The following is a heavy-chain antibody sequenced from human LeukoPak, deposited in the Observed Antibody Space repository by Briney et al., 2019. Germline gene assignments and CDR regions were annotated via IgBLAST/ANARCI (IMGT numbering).Heavy chain of an antibody. V-gene: IGHV1-2*02. J-gene: IGHJ4*02. D-gene: IGHD3-9*01. CDR3: AREYILTAYYGDY. Sequence: GASVKVSCKASGFTFNAYNIHWVRQAPGQGLEWMGWINPKSGGANYAQKFQGRVTMTWDTSISTAYMELSRLRSDDTAVYYCAREYILTAYYGDYWGRGTLVTVSS. CDR1: GFTFNAYN. CDR2: INPKSGGA.